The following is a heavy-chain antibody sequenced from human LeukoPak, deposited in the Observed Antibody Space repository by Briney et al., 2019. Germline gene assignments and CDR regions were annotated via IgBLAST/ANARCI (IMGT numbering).Heavy chain of an antibody. D-gene: IGHD3-22*01. CDR1: GFTFRSYE. J-gene: IGHJ4*02. V-gene: IGHV3-48*03. CDR3: AREPANYYDSSAYLFDF. CDR2: IGSSGTTK. Sequence: GGSLRLSCAASGFTFRSYEMNWVRQAPGKGLEWVSHIGSSGTTKYYADSVKGRFTISRDNAKNSLYLQMNSLRSEDTDVYYCAREPANYYDSSAYLFDFWGQGTLVTVSS.